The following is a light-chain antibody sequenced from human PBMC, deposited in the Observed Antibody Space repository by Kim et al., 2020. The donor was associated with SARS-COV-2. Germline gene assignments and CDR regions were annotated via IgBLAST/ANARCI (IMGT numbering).Light chain of an antibody. J-gene: IGLJ2*01. CDR1: RSDFGGYDF. CDR3: ISYTSSTTRR. CDR2: EGS. Sequence: GHTIAIYFTETRSDFGGYDFVSAEQQQPRRAPKLMIYEGSYLPSGVSDLFSGSKSGNPASLTISVLQAEDEADYYCISYTSSTTRRFGGGTQLTVL. V-gene: IGLV2-14*03.